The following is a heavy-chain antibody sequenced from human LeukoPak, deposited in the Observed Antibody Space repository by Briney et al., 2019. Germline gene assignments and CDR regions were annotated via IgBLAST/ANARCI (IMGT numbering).Heavy chain of an antibody. CDR2: INAGNGNT. CDR1: GYTFTSYA. V-gene: IGHV1-3*01. Sequence: ASVKVSCKASGYTFTSYAMHWVRQAPGQRLEWMGWINAGNGNTKYSQKFQGRVTITADESTSTAYMELSSLRSEDTAVYYCARNSGYDLGGTTYYFDYWGQGTLVTVSS. J-gene: IGHJ4*02. CDR3: ARNSGYDLGGTTYYFDY. D-gene: IGHD5-12*01.